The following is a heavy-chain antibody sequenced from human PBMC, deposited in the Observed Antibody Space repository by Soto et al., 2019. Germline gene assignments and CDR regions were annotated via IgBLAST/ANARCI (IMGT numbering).Heavy chain of an antibody. Sequence: SETLSLTCAVYGGSFSGYYWSWIRQPPGKGLEWIGEINHSGSTYYNPSLKSRVTISVDTSKNQFSLKLSSVTAADTAVYYCARVPAYWGQGTLVTVSS. CDR3: ARVPAY. CDR2: INHSGST. V-gene: IGHV4-34*01. J-gene: IGHJ4*02. CDR1: GGSFSGYY.